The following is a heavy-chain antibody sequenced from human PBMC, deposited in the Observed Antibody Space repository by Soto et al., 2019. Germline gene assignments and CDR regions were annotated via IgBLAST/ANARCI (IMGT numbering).Heavy chain of an antibody. Sequence: PGGSLRLSCAASGFTFSSYAMSWVRQAPGKGLEWVSAISGSGGSTYYADSVKGRFTISRDNSKNTLYLQMNSLRAEDTAVYYCAKGLGSSSWSLFDYWGQGTLVTSPQ. CDR1: GFTFSSYA. D-gene: IGHD6-13*01. CDR3: AKGLGSSSWSLFDY. V-gene: IGHV3-23*01. J-gene: IGHJ4*02. CDR2: ISGSGGST.